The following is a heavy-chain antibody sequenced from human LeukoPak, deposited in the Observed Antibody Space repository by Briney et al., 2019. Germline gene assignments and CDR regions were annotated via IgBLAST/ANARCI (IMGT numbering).Heavy chain of an antibody. D-gene: IGHD4-17*01. Sequence: KSSETLSLTCTVSGDSISGNYWTWIRQPPGKGLEWIGYIYYSGSTNYNASLKSRVTISVDTSKNQFSLKLSSVTAADTAVYYCARDLIGDYFAFDIWGQGTMVTVSS. CDR2: IYYSGST. V-gene: IGHV4-59*12. J-gene: IGHJ3*02. CDR3: ARDLIGDYFAFDI. CDR1: GDSISGNY.